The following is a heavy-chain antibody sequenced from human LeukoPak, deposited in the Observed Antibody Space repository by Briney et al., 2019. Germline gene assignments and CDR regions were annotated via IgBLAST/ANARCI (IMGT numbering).Heavy chain of an antibody. CDR2: VYHSGTT. CDR1: GASMTSDY. V-gene: IGHV4-59*01. Sequence: SETLSLTCTVSGASMTSDYWSWIRQPPGKGLEWIGYVYHSGTTHYSPSLESRVTISMDTSKNQFSLKLRSVTAADTAVYYCARGSPVGNSWGQGTQVTVSS. J-gene: IGHJ4*02. D-gene: IGHD1-14*01. CDR3: ARGSPVGNS.